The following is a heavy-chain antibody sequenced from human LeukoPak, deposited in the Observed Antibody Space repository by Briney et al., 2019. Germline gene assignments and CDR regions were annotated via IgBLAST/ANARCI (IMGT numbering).Heavy chain of an antibody. V-gene: IGHV3-23*01. CDR3: AKLLVRGVIIGYFDY. J-gene: IGHJ4*02. CDR2: ISGSGGST. CDR1: GFTFSSYA. Sequence: GGSLRLSCAASGFTFSSYAMSWVRQAPGKGLEWFSAISGSGGSTYHADSVKGRFTISRDNSKNTLYLQMNSLRAEDTAVYYCAKLLVRGVIIGYFDYWGQGTLVTVSS. D-gene: IGHD3-10*01.